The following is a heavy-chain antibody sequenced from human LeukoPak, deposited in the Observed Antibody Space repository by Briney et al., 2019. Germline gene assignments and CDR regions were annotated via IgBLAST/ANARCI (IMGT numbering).Heavy chain of an antibody. V-gene: IGHV4-30-4*01. CDR2: IYYSGST. CDR3: ARLDRNWFDP. J-gene: IGHJ5*02. CDR1: GGSISSGDYY. Sequence: SETLSLTCTVSGGSISSGDYYWSWIRQPPGEGLEWIGYIYYSGSTYYNPSLKSRVTISVDTSKNQFSLKLSSVTAADTAVYYCARLDRNWFDPWGQGTLVTVSS.